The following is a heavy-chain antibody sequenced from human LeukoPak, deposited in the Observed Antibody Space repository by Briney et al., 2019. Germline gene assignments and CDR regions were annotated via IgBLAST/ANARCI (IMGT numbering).Heavy chain of an antibody. CDR2: SYTSGST. CDR3: ARGIYCSSTTSYYYYYYMDV. V-gene: IGHV4-4*07. J-gene: IGHJ6*03. CDR1: GDSISAYY. D-gene: IGHD2-2*01. Sequence: SETLSLTCTVSGDSISAYYWSWTRHPAGKGLEWIGRSYTSGSTTYNPSYNSRVTMTLDTTKNQFSLKLSSVAAADTAVYYCARGIYCSSTTSYYYYYYMDVWGKGTTVTVSS.